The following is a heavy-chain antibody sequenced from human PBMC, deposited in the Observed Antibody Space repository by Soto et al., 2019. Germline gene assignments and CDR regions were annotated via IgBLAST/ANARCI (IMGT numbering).Heavy chain of an antibody. Sequence: SVKVSCKASGGTFSSYAISWVRQAPGQELEWMGGIIPIFGTANYAQKFQGRVTITAGESTSTAYMELSSLRSEDTAVYYCARSGYYDSSGYPMDVWGQGTTVTVSS. CDR2: IIPIFGTA. D-gene: IGHD3-22*01. V-gene: IGHV1-69*13. J-gene: IGHJ6*02. CDR3: ARSGYYDSSGYPMDV. CDR1: GGTFSSYA.